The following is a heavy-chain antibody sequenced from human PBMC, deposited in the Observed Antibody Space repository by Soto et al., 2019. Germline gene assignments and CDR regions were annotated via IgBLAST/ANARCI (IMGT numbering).Heavy chain of an antibody. CDR3: ARLGATVTTLDY. D-gene: IGHD4-17*01. Sequence: SETRSRTCTVSGGSISSSIYYWVWIRQPPGKGLEWIGSIYYSGSTYYNPSLKSRVTISVDTSKNQFSLKLSSVTAADTAVYYCARLGATVTTLDYWGQGTLVTVSS. J-gene: IGHJ4*02. V-gene: IGHV4-39*01. CDR2: IYYSGST. CDR1: GGSISSSIYY.